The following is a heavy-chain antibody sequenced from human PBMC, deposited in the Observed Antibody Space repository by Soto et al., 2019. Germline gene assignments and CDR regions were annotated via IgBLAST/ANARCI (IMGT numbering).Heavy chain of an antibody. CDR1: GFNFNSYT. J-gene: IGHJ6*02. Sequence: EVQLVESGGGLVKPGGSLRLSCAASGFNFNSYTINWVRQAPGKRLEWLSSISSSGYIFSTDSVRGRVTIYRDNAKNSVYLQRNSLRAEDTAVYFCARDCSGGSCYPGMDVCGQGTTVTVSS. V-gene: IGHV3-21*01. CDR2: ISSSGYI. D-gene: IGHD2-15*01. CDR3: ARDCSGGSCYPGMDV.